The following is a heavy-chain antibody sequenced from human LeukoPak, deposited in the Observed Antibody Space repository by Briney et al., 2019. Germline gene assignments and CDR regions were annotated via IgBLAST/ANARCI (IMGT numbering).Heavy chain of an antibody. Sequence: PGGSPTPSYPASGLTLTSDYMSWVLHAPGKGLEWVSTIYSGANTYYADSVKGRFTISRDNSKNTLHLKVNSLRAEDTAVYYCARDPGLPNGMGVWGQGTTVTISS. CDR2: IYSGANT. V-gene: IGHV3-66*02. CDR3: ARDPGLPNGMGV. D-gene: IGHD3-10*01. CDR1: GLTLTSDY. J-gene: IGHJ6*02.